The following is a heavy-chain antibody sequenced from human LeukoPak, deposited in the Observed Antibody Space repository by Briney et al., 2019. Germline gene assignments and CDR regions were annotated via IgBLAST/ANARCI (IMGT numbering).Heavy chain of an antibody. V-gene: IGHV3-23*01. CDR1: GFTFSSYA. CDR3: AKWGLLWFGEAADAFDI. J-gene: IGHJ3*02. Sequence: PGGSLRLSCAASGFTFSSYAMSWVRQAPGKGLEWVSTISGSGGSTYYADSVRGRFTISRDNSKNTLYLQMNSLRAEDTAVYYCAKWGLLWFGEAADAFDIWGQGTMVTVSS. CDR2: ISGSGGST. D-gene: IGHD3-10*01.